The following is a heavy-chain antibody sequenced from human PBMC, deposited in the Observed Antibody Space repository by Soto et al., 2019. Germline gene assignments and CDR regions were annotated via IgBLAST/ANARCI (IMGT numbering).Heavy chain of an antibody. V-gene: IGHV3-23*01. CDR2: ISGSGGST. Sequence: EVQLLESGGGLVQPGGSLRLSCAASGFTFSSYAMSWVRQAPGKGLEWVSAISGSGGSTYYADSVKGRFTISRDNSKNTQYLQMNSLRAEDTAVYYCAKDPYSSSWPNWFDPWGQGTLVTVSS. D-gene: IGHD6-13*01. CDR1: GFTFSSYA. J-gene: IGHJ5*02. CDR3: AKDPYSSSWPNWFDP.